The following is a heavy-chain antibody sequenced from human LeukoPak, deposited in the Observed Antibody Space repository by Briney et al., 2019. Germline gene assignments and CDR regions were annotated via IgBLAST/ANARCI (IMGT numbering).Heavy chain of an antibody. CDR2: INHSGST. CDR1: GGSFSGYY. J-gene: IGHJ3*02. Sequence: SETLSLTCAVYGGSFSGYYWSWIRQPPGKGLEWIGEINHSGSTNYNPSLKSRVTISVDTSKNQFSLKPSSVTAADTAVYYCARGRRAVGRTHAFDIWGQGTMVTVSS. D-gene: IGHD1-26*01. CDR3: ARGRRAVGRTHAFDI. V-gene: IGHV4-34*01.